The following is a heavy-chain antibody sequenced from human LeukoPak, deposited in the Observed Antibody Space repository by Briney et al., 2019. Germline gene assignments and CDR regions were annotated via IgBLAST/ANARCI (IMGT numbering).Heavy chain of an antibody. Sequence: GGSLRLSCAASGFTFSTYEMKWVRQAPGKGLEWGSYISSSGSTIYYADSVKGRFTISRDNAKNSMYLQMNSLGAEDTAVYYCVRGKSVGGYQPYYWGQGTLVTVSS. CDR2: ISSSGSTI. J-gene: IGHJ4*02. D-gene: IGHD5-12*01. CDR3: VRGKSVGGYQPYY. V-gene: IGHV3-48*03. CDR1: GFTFSTYE.